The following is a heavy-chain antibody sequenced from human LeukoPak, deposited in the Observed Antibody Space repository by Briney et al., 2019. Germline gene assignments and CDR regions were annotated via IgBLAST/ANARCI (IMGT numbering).Heavy chain of an antibody. V-gene: IGHV3-74*01. CDR1: GFTFSSYW. CDR2: INGDGSST. Sequence: GGSLRLSCAASGFTFSSYWMHWVRQAPGKGLVWVSRINGDGSSTSYADSVEGRFTISRDNAKNTPYLQVNSLRAEDTAVYYCARDRSPGWFDPWGQGTLVTVSS. J-gene: IGHJ5*02. CDR3: ARDRSPGWFDP.